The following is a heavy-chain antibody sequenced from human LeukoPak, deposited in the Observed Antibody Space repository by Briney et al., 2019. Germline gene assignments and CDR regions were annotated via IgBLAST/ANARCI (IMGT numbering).Heavy chain of an antibody. CDR2: IYPGDSDT. V-gene: IGHV5-51*01. CDR1: GYSFTSYW. CDR3: ARGEGVCSGGSCYQSDF. D-gene: IGHD2-15*01. J-gene: IGHJ4*02. Sequence: GESLKISCKGSGYSFTSYWIGWVRQMPGNGLEWMGIIYPGDSDTTYSPSFQGQVTISVDNSINTAYLQWSSLKASDTAMYYCARGEGVCSGGSCYQSDFWGQGTLVTVSS.